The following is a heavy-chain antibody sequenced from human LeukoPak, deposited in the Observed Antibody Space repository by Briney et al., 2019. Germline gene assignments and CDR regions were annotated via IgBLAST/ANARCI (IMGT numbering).Heavy chain of an antibody. CDR1: GFTFSSYS. CDR3: ARALPEGYFDY. CDR2: ISSSSSTI. J-gene: IGHJ4*02. V-gene: IGHV3-48*01. D-gene: IGHD1-14*01. Sequence: PGGSLRLSCAASGFTFSSYSMNWVRQAPGKGLEWVSYISSSSSTIYYADSVKGRFTISRDNAKNSLYLQMNSLRAEDTAVYYCARALPEGYFDYWGQGTLVTVTS.